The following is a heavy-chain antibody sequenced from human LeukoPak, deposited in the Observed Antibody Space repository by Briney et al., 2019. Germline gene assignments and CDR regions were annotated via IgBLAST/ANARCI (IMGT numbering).Heavy chain of an antibody. CDR1: GYKFTTDY. CDR3: ARQAYATRFDAFDF. Sequence: GESLKISCKASGYKFTTDYIGWVRQMPGKGLEWMGIIYPDDSETKYSPSFKGQVTMSVDKSITTAFLQWSSLKASDTAMYYCARQAYATRFDAFDFWGQGTMVIVSS. V-gene: IGHV5-51*01. J-gene: IGHJ3*01. CDR2: IYPDDSET. D-gene: IGHD2-15*01.